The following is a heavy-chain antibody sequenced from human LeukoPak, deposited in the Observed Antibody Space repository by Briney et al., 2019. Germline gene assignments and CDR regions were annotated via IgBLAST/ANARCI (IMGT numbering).Heavy chain of an antibody. D-gene: IGHD4-23*01. V-gene: IGHV4-38-2*01. J-gene: IGHJ4*02. Sequence: PSETLSLTCVVSGYSISSGYFWGWIRQPPGKGLEWIATIYHSGSTFYNPSLKSRVTISVDTSKNNYSLKLSSVTAADTAVYYCARDYGGHAIFDYWGQGTLVTVSS. CDR2: IYHSGST. CDR3: ARDYGGHAIFDY. CDR1: GYSISSGYF.